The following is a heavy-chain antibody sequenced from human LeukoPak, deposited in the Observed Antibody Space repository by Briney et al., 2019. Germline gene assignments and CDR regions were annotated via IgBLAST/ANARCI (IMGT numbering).Heavy chain of an antibody. D-gene: IGHD6-13*01. CDR1: GFTFSDYY. J-gene: IGHJ3*02. V-gene: IGHV3-11*06. Sequence: GGSLRLSCAASGFTFSDYYMSWIRQAPGKGLEWVSYISSSSSYTNYADSVKGRFTISRDNSKNTLYLQMNSLRAEDTAVYYCAKGGASSSWYDAFDIWGQGTMVTVSS. CDR3: AKGGASSSWYDAFDI. CDR2: ISSSSSYT.